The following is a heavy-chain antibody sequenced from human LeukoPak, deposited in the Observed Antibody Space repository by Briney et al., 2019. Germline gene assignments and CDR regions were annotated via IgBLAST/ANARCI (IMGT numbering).Heavy chain of an antibody. Sequence: SGTLSLTCAVSGGSISSSNWWSWVRQPPGKGLEWIGEINHSGSTNYNPSLKSRVTISVDTSKNQFSLKLSSVTAADTAVYYCARGAASSRYYFDYWGQGTLVTVSS. D-gene: IGHD6-13*01. J-gene: IGHJ4*02. CDR3: ARGAASSRYYFDY. CDR1: GGSISSSNW. CDR2: INHSGST. V-gene: IGHV4-4*02.